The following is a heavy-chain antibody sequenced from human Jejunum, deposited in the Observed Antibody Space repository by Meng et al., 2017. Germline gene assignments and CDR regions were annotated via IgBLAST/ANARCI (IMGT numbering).Heavy chain of an antibody. J-gene: IGHJ4*02. V-gene: IGHV4-4*07. Sequence: SETLSLTCTVSGGSISSYYWSWIRQPAGKGLEWIGRVYSSGSINHNPSFKSRVTMSVDTSKNQFSLKMSSVTAADTAVYYCARDTTVVRGVIFDYWGPGRLVTVSS. CDR1: GGSISSYY. D-gene: IGHD3-10*01. CDR3: ARDTTVVRGVIFDY. CDR2: VYSSGSI.